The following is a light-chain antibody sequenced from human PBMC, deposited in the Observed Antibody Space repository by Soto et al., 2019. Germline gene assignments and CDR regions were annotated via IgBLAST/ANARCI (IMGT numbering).Light chain of an antibody. J-gene: IGKJ1*01. CDR1: QSVSSSY. Sequence: IVLTQTPGTLAWSPGERATLSCRASQSVSSSYLAWYQQKPGQAPRLLIYGSSSRATGIPDRFSGSGSGTDFTLTISRLEPEDFAVYYCQQYGSSPTFGQGTKVDIK. V-gene: IGKV3-20*01. CDR3: QQYGSSPT. CDR2: GSS.